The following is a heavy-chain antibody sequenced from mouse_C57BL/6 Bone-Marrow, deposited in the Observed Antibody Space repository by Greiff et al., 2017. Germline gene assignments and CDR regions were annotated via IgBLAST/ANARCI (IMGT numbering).Heavy chain of an antibody. D-gene: IGHD2-3*01. CDR1: GYAFSSYW. CDR3: ARSGGWLLFGD. Sequence: QVQLKESGAELVKPGASVKISCKASGYAFSSYWMNWVKQRPGKGLEWIGQIYPGDGDTKYNGKFKGKSTLTVDKSSSTAYMQLSMLTSEDSAVYYCARSGGWLLFGDWGQGTTLTVSS. J-gene: IGHJ2*01. V-gene: IGHV1-80*01. CDR2: IYPGDGDT.